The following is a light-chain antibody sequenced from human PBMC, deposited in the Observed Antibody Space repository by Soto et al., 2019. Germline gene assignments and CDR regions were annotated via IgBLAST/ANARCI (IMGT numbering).Light chain of an antibody. CDR3: SSYTSSSTPVV. CDR1: SSDVGGYKY. Sequence: QSALTQPASVSGSPGQSITIPCTGTSSDVGGYKYVSWYQQHPGKAPKLMISEVSNRPSGVSNRFSGSKSGNTASLTISGLQAEDEADYYCSSYTSSSTPVVFGGGTKLTVL. CDR2: EVS. J-gene: IGLJ2*01. V-gene: IGLV2-14*01.